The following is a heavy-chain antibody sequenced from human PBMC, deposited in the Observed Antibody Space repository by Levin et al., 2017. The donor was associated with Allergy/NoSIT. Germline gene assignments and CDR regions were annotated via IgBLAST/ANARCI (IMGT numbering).Heavy chain of an antibody. D-gene: IGHD4-17*01. V-gene: IGHV3-23*01. Sequence: GESLKISCAASGFTFSSYAMSWVRQAPGKGLEWVSAISGSGGSTYYADSVKGRFTISRDNSKNTLYLQMNSLRAEDTAVYYCANGWGYGDPYNWFDPWGQGTLVTVSS. CDR2: ISGSGGST. CDR3: ANGWGYGDPYNWFDP. J-gene: IGHJ5*02. CDR1: GFTFSSYA.